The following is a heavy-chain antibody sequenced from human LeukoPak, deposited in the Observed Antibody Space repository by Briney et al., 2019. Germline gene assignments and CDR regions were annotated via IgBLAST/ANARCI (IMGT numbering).Heavy chain of an antibody. V-gene: IGHV3-74*01. J-gene: IGHJ4*02. Sequence: GGSLRLSCAASRFTFSTYWMHWVRQAPGKGLVWVSRINSDGSSTGYADSVKGRFTISRDNAKNSLYLQMNSLRAEDTALYYCARAYYDFWSGYYSPGYWGQGTLVTVSS. CDR2: INSDGSST. CDR3: ARAYYDFWSGYYSPGY. D-gene: IGHD3-3*01. CDR1: RFTFSTYW.